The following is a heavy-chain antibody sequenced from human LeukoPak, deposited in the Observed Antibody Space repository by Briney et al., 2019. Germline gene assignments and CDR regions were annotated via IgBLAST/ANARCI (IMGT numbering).Heavy chain of an antibody. CDR2: INPNSGGT. CDR1: GYTFTGYY. CDR3: ARDYYDSSGYSLVGAFDI. J-gene: IGHJ3*02. V-gene: IGHV1-2*02. Sequence: ASVKVSCKASGYTFTGYYMHWVRQAPGQGREWMGWINPNSGGTNYAQKFQGRVTMTRDTSISTAYMELSRLRSDDTAVYYCARDYYDSSGYSLVGAFDIWGQGTMVSVSS. D-gene: IGHD3-22*01.